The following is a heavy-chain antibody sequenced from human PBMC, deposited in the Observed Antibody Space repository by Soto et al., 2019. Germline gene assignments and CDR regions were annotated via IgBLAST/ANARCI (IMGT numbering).Heavy chain of an antibody. V-gene: IGHV3-9*01. J-gene: IGHJ4*02. D-gene: IGHD2-15*01. CDR1: GFTFDDYA. CDR2: ISWNSGSI. Sequence: EVQLVESGGGLVQPGRSLRLSCAASGFTFDDYAMHWVRQAPGKGLEWVSGISWNSGSIGYADSVKGRFTISRDNAKNSLYLQMNSVRAEDTALYYCAKDSCPVGDGSCSFDYWGQGTLVTVSS. CDR3: AKDSCPVGDGSCSFDY.